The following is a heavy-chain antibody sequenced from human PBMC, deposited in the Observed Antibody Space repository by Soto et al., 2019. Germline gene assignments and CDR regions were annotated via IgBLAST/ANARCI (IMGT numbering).Heavy chain of an antibody. CDR2: ISYDGSNQ. Sequence: QVQLVESGGGVVQPGRSLRLSCAASGFTFRSYAMHWVRQAPGKGLECVAVISYDGSNQFYRDYLKGRFTISRDNSKNTLYLQLNSLRYGDTAVYYCARGDREDIAVVVGDRPGEYGVDVWGQGTTVTVSS. CDR3: ARGDREDIAVVVGDRPGEYGVDV. CDR1: GFTFRSYA. V-gene: IGHV3-30-3*01. D-gene: IGHD2-15*01. J-gene: IGHJ6*02.